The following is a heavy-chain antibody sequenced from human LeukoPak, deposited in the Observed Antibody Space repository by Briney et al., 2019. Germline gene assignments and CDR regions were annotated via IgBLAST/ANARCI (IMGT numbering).Heavy chain of an antibody. CDR1: GYTFAGYY. Sequence: GASVKVSCKASGYTFAGYYMHWVRQAPGQGLEWMGWINPNSGGTNYAQKFQGRVTMTRDTSISTAYMELSRLRSDDTAVYYCARVPRYCSSTSCRAGLGYFDYWGQGTLVTVSS. J-gene: IGHJ4*02. V-gene: IGHV1-2*02. CDR2: INPNSGGT. D-gene: IGHD2-2*01. CDR3: ARVPRYCSSTSCRAGLGYFDY.